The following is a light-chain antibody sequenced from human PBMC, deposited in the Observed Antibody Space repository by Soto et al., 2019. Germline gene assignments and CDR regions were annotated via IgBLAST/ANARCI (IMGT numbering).Light chain of an antibody. CDR2: RNF. CDR3: QYYVSSLRGWV. V-gene: IGLV1-40*01. J-gene: IGLJ3*02. CDR1: GSDIGAGSD. Sequence: QSVLTQPPSVSGAPGQTVTISCTGSGSDIGAGSDVHWYQQLPGTAPKLLIFRNFNRPSGVPDRFSGSKSGTSASLAITGLQAEDEADYYFQYYVSSLRGWVFGGGTKVTVL.